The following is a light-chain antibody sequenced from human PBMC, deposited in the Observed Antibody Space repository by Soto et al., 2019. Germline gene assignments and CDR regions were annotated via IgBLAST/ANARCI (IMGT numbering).Light chain of an antibody. CDR3: QQYGSSPQT. J-gene: IGKJ1*01. Sequence: EIVLTQSPGTLSLSPGERATLSCRASQSVSSSYLAWYQQNPGQAPRLLIYGASSRATVIPDRFSGSGSGTDFTLTISRLEPEDFAVYYCQQYGSSPQTFGQGTKVEIK. V-gene: IGKV3-20*01. CDR1: QSVSSSY. CDR2: GAS.